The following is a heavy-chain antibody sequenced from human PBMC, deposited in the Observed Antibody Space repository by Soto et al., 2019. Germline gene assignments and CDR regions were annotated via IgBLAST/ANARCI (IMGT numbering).Heavy chain of an antibody. CDR3: ARHFDVDPSLDHYYFDL. CDR2: IYASGRT. CDR1: GVSITPYF. V-gene: IGHV4-4*07. Sequence: QVQLQESGPGLVKPSETLSLTCTVSGVSITPYFWSWIRQPAGEAPEWLGHIYASGRTPYNPSLTSRVTTFVSQTQVSLRLTSVTAAATAVYYCARHFDVDPSLDHYYFDLWGRGALVTVSS. J-gene: IGHJ2*01. D-gene: IGHD3-9*01.